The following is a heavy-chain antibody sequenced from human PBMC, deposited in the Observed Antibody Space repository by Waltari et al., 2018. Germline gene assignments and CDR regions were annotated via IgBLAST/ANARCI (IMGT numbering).Heavy chain of an antibody. J-gene: IGHJ4*02. Sequence: GSGPGLVKPSETLSLTCTVSGGSISSSSYYWGWIRPPPGKGLEWIGSIYYSGSTYYNPSLKSRVTISVDTSKNQFSLKLSSVTAADTAVYYCASPRQVTMVRGVRFDYWGQGTLVTVSS. CDR2: IYYSGST. D-gene: IGHD3-10*01. CDR3: ASPRQVTMVRGVRFDY. V-gene: IGHV4-39*07. CDR1: GGSISSSSYY.